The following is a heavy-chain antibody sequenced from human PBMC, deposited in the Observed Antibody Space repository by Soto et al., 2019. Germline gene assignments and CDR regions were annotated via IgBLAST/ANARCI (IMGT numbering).Heavy chain of an antibody. D-gene: IGHD4-17*01. J-gene: IGHJ3*02. V-gene: IGHV4-34*01. CDR1: GGSFSGYY. CDR2: INHSGST. CDR3: ARGSTVTTLKGAFDI. Sequence: SETLSLTCAVYGGSFSGYYWSWIRQPPGKGLEWIGEINHSGSTNYNPSLKSRVAISVDTSKNQFSLKLSSVTAADTAVYYCARGSTVTTLKGAFDIWGQGTMVTVSS.